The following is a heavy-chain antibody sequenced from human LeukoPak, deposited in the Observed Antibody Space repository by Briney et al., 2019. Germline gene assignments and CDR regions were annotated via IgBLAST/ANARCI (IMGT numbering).Heavy chain of an antibody. J-gene: IGHJ6*03. D-gene: IGHD2-8*02. CDR2: IRYDGSNK. V-gene: IGHV3-30*02. Sequence: PGGSLRLSCATSGFAFSSYGVHWVRQAPGKGLEWVAFIRYDGSNKDYADSVKGRFTMSRDNSKNTVYLQMNSLRAEDTAVYYCAKVVADSIYYYYYMDVWGKGTTVTVSS. CDR3: AKVVADSIYYYYYMDV. CDR1: GFAFSSYG.